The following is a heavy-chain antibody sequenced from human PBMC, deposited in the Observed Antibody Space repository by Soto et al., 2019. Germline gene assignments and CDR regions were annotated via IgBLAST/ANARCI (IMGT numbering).Heavy chain of an antibody. J-gene: IGHJ5*02. D-gene: IGHD6-19*01. V-gene: IGHV4-4*02. Sequence: SETLALTCAVSGGSISSSNWWSWVRQPPGKGLEWIGEIYHSGSTNYNPSLKSRVTISVDKSKNQFSLKLSSVTAADTAVYYCARELAVPNPGRWFDPWGQGTLVTVSS. CDR2: IYHSGST. CDR1: GGSISSSNW. CDR3: ARELAVPNPGRWFDP.